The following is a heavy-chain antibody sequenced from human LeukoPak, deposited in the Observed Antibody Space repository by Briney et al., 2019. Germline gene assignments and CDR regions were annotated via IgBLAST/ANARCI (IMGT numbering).Heavy chain of an antibody. Sequence: ASVKVSCKASGYTFTDYYMHWVQQAPGKGLEWMGRVDPEDSKTVYAEKFQGRVTITADTSTDTAYMELNSLRSEDTALYYCATDLIVVAHWGQGTLVTVSS. CDR2: VDPEDSKT. CDR1: GYTFTDYY. CDR3: ATDLIVVAH. V-gene: IGHV1-69-2*01. D-gene: IGHD3-22*01. J-gene: IGHJ4*02.